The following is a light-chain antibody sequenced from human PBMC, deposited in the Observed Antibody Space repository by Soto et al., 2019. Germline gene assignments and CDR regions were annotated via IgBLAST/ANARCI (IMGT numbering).Light chain of an antibody. CDR3: QQYGSTPRT. J-gene: IGKJ2*01. CDR2: GAS. Sequence: ENVLTQSPGTLSLSPGERATFYCRASQSINSTKLAWYQQKPGQAPRLLIYGASSRATAIPDRFSGSGSGTDFTLTIGRLEAEDAAVYYCQQYGSTPRTFGQGTKLEI. V-gene: IGKV3-20*01. CDR1: QSINSTK.